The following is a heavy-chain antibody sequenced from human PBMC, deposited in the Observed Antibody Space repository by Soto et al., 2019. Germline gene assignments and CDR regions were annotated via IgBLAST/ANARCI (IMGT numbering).Heavy chain of an antibody. CDR3: ARGGCSSTSCNAGRYGMDV. CDR2: INHSGST. D-gene: IGHD2-2*01. CDR1: GGSFSGYY. J-gene: IGHJ6*02. Sequence: SETLSLTCAVYGGSFSGYYWSWIRQPPGKGLEWIGEINHSGSTNYNPSLKSRVTISVDTSKNQFSLKLSSVTAADTAVYYCARGGCSSTSCNAGRYGMDVWGQGTTVTVSS. V-gene: IGHV4-34*01.